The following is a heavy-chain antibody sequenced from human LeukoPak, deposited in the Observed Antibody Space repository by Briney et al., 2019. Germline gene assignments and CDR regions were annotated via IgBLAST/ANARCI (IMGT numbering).Heavy chain of an antibody. D-gene: IGHD2-2*01. Sequence: PSETLSLTCTVSGGSISSSSYYWGWIRQPPGKGLEWIWRIYYSGNTYYNPSLKSRVTISRDKSKKQFSLKLSSVTAADTAVYYCARVVPAAHDAFDIWGQGTMVTVSS. CDR3: ARVVPAAHDAFDI. CDR2: IYYSGNT. J-gene: IGHJ3*02. V-gene: IGHV4-39*01. CDR1: GGSISSSSYY.